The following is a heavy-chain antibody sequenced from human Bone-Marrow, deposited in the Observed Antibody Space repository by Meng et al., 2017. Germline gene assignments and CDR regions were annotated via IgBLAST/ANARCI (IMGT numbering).Heavy chain of an antibody. CDR3: ARPETGDYFDY. D-gene: IGHD3-10*01. CDR1: GGSFSGNY. V-gene: IGHV4-34*01. Sequence: QVQLQQWGAGLLKPSETLSLTCAVFGGSFSGNYWSWIRQPPGKGLEWIGEINDNGSTYYNPSLKSRITISIDTSKNQFSLKLSSVTAADTAVYYCARPETGDYFDYWGPGTLVTVSS. CDR2: INDNGST. J-gene: IGHJ4*02.